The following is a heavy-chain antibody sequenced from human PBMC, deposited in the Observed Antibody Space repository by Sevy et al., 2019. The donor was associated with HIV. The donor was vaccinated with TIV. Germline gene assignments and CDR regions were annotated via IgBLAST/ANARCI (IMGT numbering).Heavy chain of an antibody. D-gene: IGHD3-16*01. CDR1: RFTFSSYA. CDR2: ISGSGGST. V-gene: IGHV3-23*01. J-gene: IGHJ3*02. CDR3: GKGGGGLRLGELIDI. Sequence: GGSLRLSCAASRFTFSSYAMIWVRQAPGKGLEWVSAISGSGGSTNYADSVKGRFTISRDNSKNTLYQQMNSLRVEDTAVYYCGKGGGGLRLGELIDIWGQGTKVTVSS.